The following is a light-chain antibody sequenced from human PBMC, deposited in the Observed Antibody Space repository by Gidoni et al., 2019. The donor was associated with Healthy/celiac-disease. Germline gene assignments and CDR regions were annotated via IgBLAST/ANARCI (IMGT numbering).Light chain of an antibody. CDR3: QQANSFPRS. CDR2: AAS. J-gene: IGKJ3*01. V-gene: IGKV1D-12*01. CDR1: QGISSW. Sequence: DIQMNQSPSSASASVGDSVTITCRASQGISSWLAWDQQKPVKAPKLLIYAASSLQSGVPSRFSGSGSGTEFTLTISSLQPEDFATYYCQQANSFPRSFGHGTKVDIK.